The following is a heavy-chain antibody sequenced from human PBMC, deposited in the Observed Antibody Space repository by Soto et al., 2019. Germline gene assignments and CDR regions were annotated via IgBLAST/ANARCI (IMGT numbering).Heavy chain of an antibody. CDR1: GGTFSSYA. CDR3: AKDRRADWESYYYYAMDV. V-gene: IGHV1-69*13. Sequence: SVKVSCKASGGTFSSYAISWVRQAPGQGLEWMGGIIPIFGTANYAQKFQGRVTITADESTSTAYMELSSLRSEDTAVYYCAKDRRADWESYYYYAMDVWGQGTTVTVSS. D-gene: IGHD1-26*01. J-gene: IGHJ6*02. CDR2: IIPIFGTA.